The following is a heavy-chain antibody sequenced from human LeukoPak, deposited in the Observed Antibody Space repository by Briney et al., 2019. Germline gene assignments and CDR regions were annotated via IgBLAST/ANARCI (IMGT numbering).Heavy chain of an antibody. J-gene: IGHJ4*02. D-gene: IGHD3-22*01. V-gene: IGHV4-61*05. Sequence: SETLSLTCTVSGGSISSSSYYWSWIRQPPGKGLEWIGYIYYSGSTNYNPSLKSRVTISADTSKNHFSLKLSSVTAADTAVYYCARMYDSSGYYYPFDYWGQGTLVTVSS. CDR2: IYYSGST. CDR3: ARMYDSSGYYYPFDY. CDR1: GGSISSSSYY.